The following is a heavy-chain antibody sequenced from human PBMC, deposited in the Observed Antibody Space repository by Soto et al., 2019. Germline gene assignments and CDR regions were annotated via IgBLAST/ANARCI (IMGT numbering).Heavy chain of an antibody. CDR3: ARGGTVVFDY. J-gene: IGHJ4*02. V-gene: IGHV4-31*02. D-gene: IGHD4-17*01. Sequence: QVQLQESGPGLVKASQTLSLTCTVSGGSISSGGYYWSWIRQHPGKGLEWIGYIYYSGNTYYNPSLKSRVNISVDTSKNQFSLKLSSVTAADTAVYYCARGGTVVFDYWGQGTLVTVSS. CDR1: GGSISSGGYY. CDR2: IYYSGNT.